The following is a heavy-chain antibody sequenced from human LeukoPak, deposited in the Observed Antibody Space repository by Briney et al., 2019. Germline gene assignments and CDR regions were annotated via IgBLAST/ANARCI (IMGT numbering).Heavy chain of an antibody. Sequence: GGSLRLSCAALGFTVSSNYMSWVRQAPGKGLEWVSGISGSGGSTYYAGSVKGRFTISRDNSKNTLYLQMNSLRAEDTALYYCAKVERAFVTGFFDFWGQGTLVTVSS. CDR1: GFTVSSNY. D-gene: IGHD1-1*01. CDR3: AKVERAFVTGFFDF. CDR2: ISGSGGST. V-gene: IGHV3-23*01. J-gene: IGHJ4*02.